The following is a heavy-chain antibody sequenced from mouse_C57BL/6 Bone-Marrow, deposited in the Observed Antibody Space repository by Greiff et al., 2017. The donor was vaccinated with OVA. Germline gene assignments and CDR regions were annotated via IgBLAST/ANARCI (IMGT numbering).Heavy chain of an antibody. V-gene: IGHV1-47*01. CDR3: ARRWDYYGSYYFDY. J-gene: IGHJ2*01. Sequence: VMLVESGAELVKPGASVKMSCKASGYTFTTYPIEWMKQNHGKSLEWIGNFHPYNDDTKYNEKFKGKATLTVEKSSSTVYLELSRLTSDDSAVYYCARRWDYYGSYYFDYWGQGTTLTVSS. CDR2: FHPYNDDT. CDR1: GYTFTTYP. D-gene: IGHD1-1*01.